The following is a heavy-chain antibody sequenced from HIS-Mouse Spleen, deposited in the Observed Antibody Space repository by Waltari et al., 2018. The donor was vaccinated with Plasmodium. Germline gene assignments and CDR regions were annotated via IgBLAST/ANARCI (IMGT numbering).Heavy chain of an antibody. V-gene: IGHV4-59*01. CDR2: IYYSGST. CDR3: ARGYDFWSGYSPYFDY. J-gene: IGHJ4*02. Sequence: QVQLQESGPGLVKPSETLSLPCTVSGRSISSYYWSWIRHPPGKGLEWIGYIYYSGSTNYNPSLKSRVTISVDTSKNQFSLKLSSVTAADTAVYYCARGYDFWSGYSPYFDYWGQGTLVTVSS. D-gene: IGHD3-3*01. CDR1: GRSISSYY.